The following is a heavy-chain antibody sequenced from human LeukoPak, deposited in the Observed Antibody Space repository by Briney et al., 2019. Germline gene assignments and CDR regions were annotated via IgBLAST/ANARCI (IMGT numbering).Heavy chain of an antibody. CDR1: GYTFTVYY. J-gene: IGHJ3*02. CDR2: INPNSGGT. V-gene: IGHV1-2*02. D-gene: IGHD2-15*01. Sequence: ASVKVSCKASGYTFTVYYMHWVRQAPGQGLEWMGWINPNSGGTNYAQKFQGRVTMTRDTSISTAYMELSRLRSDDTAVYYCARGPRDIVVVVAADDAFDIWGQGTMVTVSS. CDR3: ARGPRDIVVVVAADDAFDI.